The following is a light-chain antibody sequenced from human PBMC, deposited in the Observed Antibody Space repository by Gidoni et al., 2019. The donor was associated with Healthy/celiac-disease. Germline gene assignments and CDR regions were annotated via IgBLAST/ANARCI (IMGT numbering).Light chain of an antibody. Sequence: EIVMTQSPATLSVSQGERAPLYCRASQSVSSNLALYQQKPGQAPRLLIYGAYTRATGIPDRFSGSGSGTECTLTISSLQSEDFAVYYCQQYNNWPPWTFGQGTKVEIK. J-gene: IGKJ1*01. V-gene: IGKV3-15*01. CDR3: QQYNNWPPWT. CDR1: QSVSSN. CDR2: GAY.